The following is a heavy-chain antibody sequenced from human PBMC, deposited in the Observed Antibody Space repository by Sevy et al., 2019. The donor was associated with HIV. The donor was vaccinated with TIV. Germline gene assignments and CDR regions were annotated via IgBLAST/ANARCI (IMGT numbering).Heavy chain of an antibody. CDR1: GGTFASYA. CDR3: AIAEAYCSSSTCQKWFDP. V-gene: IGHV1-69*13. Sequence: ASVKVSYKASGGTFASYAFSWVRQAPGQGLEWMGGLIPIFGTSNYPQKFQGRVTITADESSSTAYLELSSLRSEDTAMYYCAIAEAYCSSSTCQKWFDPWGQGTLVTVSS. J-gene: IGHJ5*02. CDR2: LIPIFGTS. D-gene: IGHD2-2*01.